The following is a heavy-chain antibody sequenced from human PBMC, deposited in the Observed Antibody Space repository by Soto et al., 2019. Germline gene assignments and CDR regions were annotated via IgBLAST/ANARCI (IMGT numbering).Heavy chain of an antibody. CDR3: AKDSTQYDFWSGYYTYYYYYYGMDV. CDR1: GFTFSSYG. CDR2: ISYDGSNK. J-gene: IGHJ6*02. D-gene: IGHD3-3*01. V-gene: IGHV3-30*18. Sequence: GGSLRLSCAASGFTFSSYGMHWVRQAPGKGLEWVAVISYDGSNKYYADSVKGRFTISRDNSKNTLYLQMNSLRAEDTAVYYCAKDSTQYDFWSGYYTYYYYYYGMDVWGQGTTVTVSS.